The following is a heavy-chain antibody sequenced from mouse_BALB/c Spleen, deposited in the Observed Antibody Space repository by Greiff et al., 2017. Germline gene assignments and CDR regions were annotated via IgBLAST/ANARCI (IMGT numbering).Heavy chain of an antibody. D-gene: IGHD1-1*01. J-gene: IGHJ4*01. Sequence: EVHLVESGGDLVKPGGSLKLSCAASGFTFSSYGMSWVRQTPDKRLEWVATISSGGSYTYYPDSVKGRFTISRDNAKNTLYLQMSSLKSEDTAMYYCSRDYGTYYAMDYWGQGTSVTVSA. CDR2: ISSGGSYT. CDR1: GFTFSSYG. V-gene: IGHV5-6*01. CDR3: SRDYGTYYAMDY.